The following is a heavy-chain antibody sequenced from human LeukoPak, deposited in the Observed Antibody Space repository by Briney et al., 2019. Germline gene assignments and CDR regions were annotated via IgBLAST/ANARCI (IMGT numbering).Heavy chain of an antibody. Sequence: GGSLRLSCAASGFTFSSHWMHWVRQAPGKGLVCVARIKSDGTYRDYGDSVRGRFTISRDNAKDTLYLQMNSLRAEDTAVYYCAKDMNTVTTTFDYWGQGTLVTVSS. D-gene: IGHD4-17*01. CDR2: IKSDGTYR. CDR3: AKDMNTVTTTFDY. V-gene: IGHV3-74*01. CDR1: GFTFSSHW. J-gene: IGHJ4*02.